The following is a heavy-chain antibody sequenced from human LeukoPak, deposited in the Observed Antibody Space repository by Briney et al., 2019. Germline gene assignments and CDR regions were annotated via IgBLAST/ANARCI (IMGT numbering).Heavy chain of an antibody. CDR2: ISGSGGST. J-gene: IGHJ4*02. CDR3: AKDRRAGSYDY. Sequence: GGSLNLSLAASGFTFSSYGLSWFRQPPGKGLGWVSAISGSGGSTYYADSVKGRFTISRDNSKNTLYLQMNSLRAEDTAVYYCAKDRRAGSYDYWGQGTLVTVSS. V-gene: IGHV3-23*01. D-gene: IGHD3-10*01. CDR1: GFTFSSYG.